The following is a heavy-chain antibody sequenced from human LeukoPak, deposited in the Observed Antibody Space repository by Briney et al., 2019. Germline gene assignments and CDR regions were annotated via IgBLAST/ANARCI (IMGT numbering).Heavy chain of an antibody. V-gene: IGHV4-4*02. D-gene: IGHD3-22*01. CDR1: GGSISSSNW. J-gene: IGHJ4*02. CDR3: AKSAYYDSSGFYREYYFDY. Sequence: TSETLSLTCAVSGGSISSSNWWSWVRQPPGKGLEWIGEIYHSGSTNYNPSLKSRVTISVDKSENQFSLKLSSVTAADTAVYYCAKSAYYDSSGFYREYYFDYWGQGTLVTVSS. CDR2: IYHSGST.